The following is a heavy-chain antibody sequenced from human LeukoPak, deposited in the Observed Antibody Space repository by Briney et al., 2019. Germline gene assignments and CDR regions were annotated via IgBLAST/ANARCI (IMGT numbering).Heavy chain of an antibody. J-gene: IGHJ4*02. CDR1: GFTFSNYA. Sequence: PGASLRLSCVASGFTFSNYAMSWVRQAPGKGLEWVSAITGSGGNTYYADSVKGRFTISRDNAKNSLYLQMNSLRAEDTAVYYCARVDYASLFYWGQGTLVTVSS. CDR3: ARVDYASLFY. D-gene: IGHD4-17*01. CDR2: ITGSGGNT. V-gene: IGHV3-23*01.